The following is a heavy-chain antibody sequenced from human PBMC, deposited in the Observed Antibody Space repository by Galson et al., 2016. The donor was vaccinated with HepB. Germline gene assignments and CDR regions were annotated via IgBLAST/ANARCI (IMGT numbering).Heavy chain of an antibody. CDR2: ISSSSSYI. CDR1: GFTFSSYS. D-gene: IGHD4-17*01. J-gene: IGHJ4*02. V-gene: IGHV3-21*01. Sequence: SLRLSCAASGFTFSSYSMNWVRQAPGKGLDWVSSISSSSSYIYYADSVKGRFIISRDNAKNSLYLQMNNLRAEDTAVYYCARADDYGDYYFDYWGQGTLVTVSS. CDR3: ARADDYGDYYFDY.